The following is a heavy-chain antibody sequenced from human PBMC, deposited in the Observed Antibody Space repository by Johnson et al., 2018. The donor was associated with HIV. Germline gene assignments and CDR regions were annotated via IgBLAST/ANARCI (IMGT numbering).Heavy chain of an antibody. J-gene: IGHJ3*02. D-gene: IGHD2-2*02. CDR1: GFTVSSNY. Sequence: EVQLVESGGGLVQPGGSLRLSCAASGFTVSSNYMSWVRQAPGKGLEWVANIKQDGSEKYYVDSVKGRFTISRDNAKNSLYLQMNSLRAEDTAVYYCARVSSSRTRGRVPAAIWAFDIWGQGTMVTVSS. CDR3: ARVSSSRTRGRVPAAIWAFDI. CDR2: IKQDGSEK. V-gene: IGHV3-7*05.